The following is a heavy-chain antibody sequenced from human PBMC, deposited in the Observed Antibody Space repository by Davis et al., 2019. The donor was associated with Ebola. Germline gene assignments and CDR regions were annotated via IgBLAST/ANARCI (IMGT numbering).Heavy chain of an antibody. J-gene: IGHJ3*02. CDR1: GGPLSVYY. CDR2: IYFSGRT. CDR3: ARLSPYCTNGICYDGIDI. Sequence: MPGGSLRLSCTVSGGPLSVYYWSWVRQSPGKGLEWIGYIYFSGRTNYNPSLKSRLTLSVDTSKTQFSLRLTSVTAADTAVYYRARLSPYCTNGICYDGIDIWGQGTKVTVSS. D-gene: IGHD2-8*01. V-gene: IGHV4-59*08.